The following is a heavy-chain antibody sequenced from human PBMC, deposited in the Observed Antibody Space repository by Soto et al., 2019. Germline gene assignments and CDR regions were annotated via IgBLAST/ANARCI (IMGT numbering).Heavy chain of an antibody. D-gene: IGHD6-13*01. CDR3: ARERSAAGTGWFDP. Sequence: QVQLVQSGAEVKKPGASVKVSCKASGYTFTRYDINWVRQATGQGLEWMGWMKPNSGNTGYAQKFQGRVTMTRNTPISTAYMEPSSRRSEDTAVYYCARERSAAGTGWFDPWGQGTLVTVSS. V-gene: IGHV1-8*01. CDR2: MKPNSGNT. J-gene: IGHJ5*02. CDR1: GYTFTRYD.